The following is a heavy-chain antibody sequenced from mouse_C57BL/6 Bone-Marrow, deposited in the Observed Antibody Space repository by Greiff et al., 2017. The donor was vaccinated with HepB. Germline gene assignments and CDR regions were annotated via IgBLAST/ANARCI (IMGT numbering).Heavy chain of an antibody. J-gene: IGHJ4*01. V-gene: IGHV2-9-1*01. CDR2: IWTGGGT. D-gene: IGHD2-5*01. CDR1: GFSLTSYA. CDR3: ARNFYYSKGYAMDY. Sequence: VQRVESGPGLVAPSQSLSITCTVSGFSLTSYAISWVRQPPGKGLEWLGVIWTGGGTNYNSALKSRLSISKDNSKSQVFLKMYSLQTDDTARYYCARNFYYSKGYAMDYWGQGTAVTVSS.